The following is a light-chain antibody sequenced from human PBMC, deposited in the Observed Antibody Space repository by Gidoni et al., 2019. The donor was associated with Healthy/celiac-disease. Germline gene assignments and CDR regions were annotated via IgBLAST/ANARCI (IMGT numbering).Light chain of an antibody. CDR2: DDS. CDR1: NIGSKS. J-gene: IGLJ3*02. CDR3: QVWDSSSDHSWV. V-gene: IGLV3-21*03. Sequence: SYVLTQPPPVSVAPGKPARITCGGNNIGSKSVHWYQQKPGQAPVVVVYDDSDRPSGIPERFSGSNSGNTATLTISRVEAGEEADYYCQVWDSSSDHSWVFGGGTKLTVL.